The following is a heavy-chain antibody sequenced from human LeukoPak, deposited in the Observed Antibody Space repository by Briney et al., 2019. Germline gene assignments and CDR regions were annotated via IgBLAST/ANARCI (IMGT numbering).Heavy chain of an antibody. D-gene: IGHD3-10*01. CDR2: INSDGSRT. CDR1: GFTFSNYW. CDR3: AREFLWFGQLSQPHFDY. J-gene: IGHJ4*02. V-gene: IGHV3-74*01. Sequence: PGGSLRLSCAASGFTFSNYWMHWVRQAPGKGLVWVSGINSDGSRTNYADSVKGRFTISRDNALYLQMNSLRAEDTAVYYCAREFLWFGQLSQPHFDYWGQGTLVTVSS.